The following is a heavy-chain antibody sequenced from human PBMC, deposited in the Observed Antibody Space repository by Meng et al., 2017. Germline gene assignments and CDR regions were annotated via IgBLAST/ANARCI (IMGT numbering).Heavy chain of an antibody. CDR2: IGTAGDT. CDR3: ARGVVRGVIYPQFDY. V-gene: IGHV3-13*01. Sequence: QLVYSGGGLVMLGGSLGLSCPHSGFTLRSHDLPWARQATGKGLEWVSAIGTAGDTYYPGSVKGRFTISRENAKNSLYLQMNSLRAGDTAVYYCARGVVRGVIYPQFDYWGQGTLVTVSS. J-gene: IGHJ4*02. D-gene: IGHD3-10*01. CDR1: GFTLRSHD.